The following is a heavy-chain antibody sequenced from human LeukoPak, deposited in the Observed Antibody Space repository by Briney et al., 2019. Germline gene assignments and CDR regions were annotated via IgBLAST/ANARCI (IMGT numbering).Heavy chain of an antibody. D-gene: IGHD2-15*01. Sequence: SETLSLTCTVSGASISSGGYSWSWIRQPPGKGLEWIGYIYYSGSTDYNPSLKSRVTISLDTSKNQFSLKLSSVTAADTAVYYCARVLDRSYYYYMDVWGKGTTVTVSS. CDR3: ARVLDRSYYYYMDV. CDR1: GASISSGGYS. J-gene: IGHJ6*03. V-gene: IGHV4-30-4*07. CDR2: IYYSGST.